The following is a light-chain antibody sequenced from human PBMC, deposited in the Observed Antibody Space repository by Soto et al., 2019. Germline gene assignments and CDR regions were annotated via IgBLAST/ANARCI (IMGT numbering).Light chain of an antibody. J-gene: IGKJ1*01. CDR1: ESVGSN. CDR2: DAS. V-gene: IGKV3-20*01. Sequence: EIVMTQSPATLSVSPGERATLSCRASESVGSNLAWYQQKPGQAPRLLIYDASSRATGIPDRFSGSGSGTDFTLTISRLEPEDFAVYYCQQYGGSPRTFGQGTKVDIK. CDR3: QQYGGSPRT.